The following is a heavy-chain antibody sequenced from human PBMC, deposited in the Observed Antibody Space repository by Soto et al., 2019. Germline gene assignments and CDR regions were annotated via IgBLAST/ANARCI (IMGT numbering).Heavy chain of an antibody. Sequence: GGSLRLSCAASGFTFSSYAMSWVRQAPGKGLEWVSAISGSGGSTYYADSVKGRFTISRENSNNTLYRQMNSLRAEDTAVYYCAKEGYGEYRPSWGEFDYWGQGTLVTVSS. J-gene: IGHJ4*02. CDR2: ISGSGGST. CDR3: AKEGYGEYRPSWGEFDY. CDR1: GFTFSSYA. V-gene: IGHV3-23*01. D-gene: IGHD3-10*01.